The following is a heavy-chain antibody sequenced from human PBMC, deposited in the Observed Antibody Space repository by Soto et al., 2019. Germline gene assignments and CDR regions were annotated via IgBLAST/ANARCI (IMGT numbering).Heavy chain of an antibody. CDR3: AKYLSKDDYVWGSYRLDAYYCGMDV. CDR2: ISGSGGST. Sequence: EVQLLESGGGLVQPGGSLRLSCAASGFTFSSYAMSWVRQAPGKGLEWVSAISGSGGSTYYADSVKGRFTISRDNSKNTLYLQMNSLRAEDTAVYYCAKYLSKDDYVWGSYRLDAYYCGMDVWGQGTTVTVSS. V-gene: IGHV3-23*01. D-gene: IGHD3-16*02. CDR1: GFTFSSYA. J-gene: IGHJ6*02.